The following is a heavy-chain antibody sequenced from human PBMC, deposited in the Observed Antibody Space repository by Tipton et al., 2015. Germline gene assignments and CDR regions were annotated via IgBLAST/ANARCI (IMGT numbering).Heavy chain of an antibody. D-gene: IGHD6-13*01. CDR1: GYIFTNYW. CDR3: ARHGRRYASSWTPNY. CDR2: IYPRDSVT. V-gene: IGHV5-51*01. Sequence: QSGAEVKKPGESLKISCKGSGYIFTNYWIAWVRQMPGKGLEWMGMIYPRDSVTEYSPSFQDQVTISADKSINTAYLQWSSLKASDTAMYYCARHGRRYASSWTPNYWGQGTLVTVSS. J-gene: IGHJ4*02.